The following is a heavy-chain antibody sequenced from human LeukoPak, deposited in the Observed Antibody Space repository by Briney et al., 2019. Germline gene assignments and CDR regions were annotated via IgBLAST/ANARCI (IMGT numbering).Heavy chain of an antibody. D-gene: IGHD2-15*01. Sequence: SETLSLTCSFSGVSVTPSYWNWIRQHRGKGLVGIGYVSSDGTTNYIPSLRSRVVMSVDTAKNDISLNLTSVTAADTAIYYCARLDCIVEGCYNHWGRGTLVTVSS. CDR3: ARLDCIVEGCYNH. CDR2: VSSDGTT. J-gene: IGHJ4*02. V-gene: IGHV4-59*08. CDR1: GVSVTPSY.